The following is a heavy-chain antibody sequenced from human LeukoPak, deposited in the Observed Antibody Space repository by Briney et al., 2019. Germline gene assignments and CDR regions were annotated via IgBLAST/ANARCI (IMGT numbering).Heavy chain of an antibody. J-gene: IGHJ4*02. CDR2: ISSSSSYI. CDR1: GCTFSSYS. V-gene: IGHV3-21*01. D-gene: IGHD3-22*01. CDR3: ARAPRATPGPYDSSGPPDY. Sequence: GGSLRLSCAASGCTFSSYSMNWVRQAPGKGLEWVSSISSSSSYIYYADSVKGRFTISRDNAKNSLYLQMNSLRAEDTAVYYCARAPRATPGPYDSSGPPDYWGQGTLVTVSS.